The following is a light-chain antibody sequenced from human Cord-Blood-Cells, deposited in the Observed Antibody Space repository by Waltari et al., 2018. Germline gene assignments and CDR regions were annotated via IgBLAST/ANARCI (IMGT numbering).Light chain of an antibody. CDR1: SSDVGGYNS. Sequence: QSALTQPASVSGSPGQSIIISCTGTSSDVGGYNSVSWYQQHPGKAPKLMIYDVSNRPSGVSIRFSGSKSGNTASLTISGLQAEDEADYYCSSYTSSSTLVFGTGTKVTVL. J-gene: IGLJ1*01. CDR3: SSYTSSSTLV. V-gene: IGLV2-14*01. CDR2: DVS.